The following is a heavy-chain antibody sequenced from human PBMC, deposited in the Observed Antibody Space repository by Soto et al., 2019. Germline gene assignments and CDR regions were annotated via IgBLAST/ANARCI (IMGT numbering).Heavy chain of an antibody. D-gene: IGHD3-10*01. V-gene: IGHV3-23*01. CDR2: ITGGGGTS. Sequence: EVQLLQSGGGLAQPGGSLRLSCVASGFTYSSYAMTWVRQAPGKGLEWVAAITGGGGTSYYADSVKGRFTISRDNSNNTLFLQLSDLRVEDTATYYCVKYGQRPGDYWGQGTLVTVSS. CDR1: GFTYSSYA. J-gene: IGHJ4*02. CDR3: VKYGQRPGDY.